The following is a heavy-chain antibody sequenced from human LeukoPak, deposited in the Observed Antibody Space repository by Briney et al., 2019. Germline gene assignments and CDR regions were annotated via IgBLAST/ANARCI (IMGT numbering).Heavy chain of an antibody. J-gene: IGHJ3*02. CDR1: GYTFSSYH. V-gene: IGHV1-46*01. CDR2: INPSFNPGVDVT. Sequence: ASVKVSCKASGYTFSSYHIHWVRQAPGQGLEWMGKINPSFNPGVDVTSYAQKFQGRVTMTRDTSTNTVYMELSSLRSEDTAVYYCARCLRGGDFVAHDAFDIWGQGTMVTVSS. D-gene: IGHD2-21*02. CDR3: ARCLRGGDFVAHDAFDI.